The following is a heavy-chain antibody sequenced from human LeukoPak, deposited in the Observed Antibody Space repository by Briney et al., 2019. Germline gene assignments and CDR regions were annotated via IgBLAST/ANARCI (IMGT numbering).Heavy chain of an antibody. CDR3: ARGPLYYDFWSGYYRPTYGMDV. Sequence: GASVKVSCKASGYTFTSYDINWVRQATGQGLEWMGWMNPNSGNTGYAQKFQGRVTTTRNTSISTAYMELSSLRSEDTAVYYCARGPLYYDFWSGYYRPTYGMDVWGQGTTVTVSS. CDR1: GYTFTSYD. J-gene: IGHJ6*02. CDR2: MNPNSGNT. V-gene: IGHV1-8*01. D-gene: IGHD3-3*01.